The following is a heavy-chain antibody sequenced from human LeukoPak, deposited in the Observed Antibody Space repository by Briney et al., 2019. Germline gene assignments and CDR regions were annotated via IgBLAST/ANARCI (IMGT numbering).Heavy chain of an antibody. D-gene: IGHD2-15*01. Sequence: SETLSLTCTGSGDSMTSSNHYWVWIRQPPGKGLEWIGSIYYGGSTYYNPSLKSRVTISQDTSKNQFSLKVNTLTAADTAVYHCARRSHCTGDSCYPVWGQGTTVTVSS. CDR1: GDSMTSSNHY. CDR3: ARRSHCTGDSCYPV. J-gene: IGHJ6*02. V-gene: IGHV4-39*01. CDR2: IYYGGST.